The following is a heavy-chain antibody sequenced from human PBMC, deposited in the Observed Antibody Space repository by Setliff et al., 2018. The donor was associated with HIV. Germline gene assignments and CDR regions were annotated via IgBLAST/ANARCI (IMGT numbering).Heavy chain of an antibody. CDR3: AKRTFGSGRFDP. CDR2: LHTTGTT. D-gene: IGHD3-16*01. V-gene: IGHV4-61*09. J-gene: IGHJ5*02. Sequence: SETLSLTCSVSSDSICSGSYYWSWIRLHAGKGLEWIGQLHTTGTTNYTPCRRRRVTISMNTPRNQFSLNLNSVTATDTAVYECAKRTFGSGRFDPWGQGTLVTVSS. CDR1: SDSICSGSYY.